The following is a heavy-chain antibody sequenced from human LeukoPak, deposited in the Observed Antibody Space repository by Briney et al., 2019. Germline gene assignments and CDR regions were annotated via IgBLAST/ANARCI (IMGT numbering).Heavy chain of an antibody. CDR2: ISSSSSTI. CDR3: ARDEYYDFWSGSTTNN. Sequence: GGSLRLSCAASGFTFSSYSMNWVRQAPGKGLEWVSYISSSSSTIYYADSVKGRFTISRDNAKNSLYLQMNSLRAEDTAVYYCARDEYYDFWSGSTTNNWGQGTLVTVSS. J-gene: IGHJ4*02. D-gene: IGHD3-3*01. CDR1: GFTFSSYS. V-gene: IGHV3-48*01.